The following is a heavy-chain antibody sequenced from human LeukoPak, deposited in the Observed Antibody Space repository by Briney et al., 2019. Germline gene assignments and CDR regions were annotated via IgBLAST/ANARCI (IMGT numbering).Heavy chain of an antibody. CDR1: GYTFTGYY. CDR3: ARVDGYNWDFDY. J-gene: IGHJ4*02. Sequence: ASVKVSCKASGYTFTGYYMHWVRQAPGQGLEWMGWTNPNSGGTNYAQKFQGRVTMTRDTSISTAYMELSRLRSDDTAVYYCARVDGYNWDFDYWGQGTLVTVSS. V-gene: IGHV1-2*02. D-gene: IGHD5-24*01. CDR2: TNPNSGGT.